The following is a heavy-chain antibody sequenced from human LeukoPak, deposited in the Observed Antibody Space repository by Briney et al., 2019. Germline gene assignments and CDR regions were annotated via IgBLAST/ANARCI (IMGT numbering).Heavy chain of an antibody. Sequence: ASVTVSFKASGYTFTSYGISWVRQAPGQGLEWMGWISAYNGNTNYAQKLQGRVTMTTDTSTSTAYMELRSLRSDDTAVYYCARAPIYYDSSGYYYDYWGQGTLVTVSS. V-gene: IGHV1-18*01. D-gene: IGHD3-22*01. CDR2: ISAYNGNT. CDR3: ARAPIYYDSSGYYYDY. CDR1: GYTFTSYG. J-gene: IGHJ4*02.